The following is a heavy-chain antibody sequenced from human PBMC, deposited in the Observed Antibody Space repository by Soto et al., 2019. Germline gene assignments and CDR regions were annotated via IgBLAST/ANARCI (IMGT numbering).Heavy chain of an antibody. CDR2: IYWDDDK. V-gene: IGHV2-5*02. CDR3: AHTPPVVVVAATPLNLFDP. J-gene: IGHJ5*02. CDR1: GFSLSTSGVG. Sequence: QITLKESGPTLVKPTQTLTLTCTFSGFSLSTSGVGVGWIRQPPGKALEWLALIYWDDDKRYSPSLKSRLTITKDTSKNQVVLTMTNMDPVDTATYYCAHTPPVVVVAATPLNLFDPWGQGTLVTVSS. D-gene: IGHD2-15*01.